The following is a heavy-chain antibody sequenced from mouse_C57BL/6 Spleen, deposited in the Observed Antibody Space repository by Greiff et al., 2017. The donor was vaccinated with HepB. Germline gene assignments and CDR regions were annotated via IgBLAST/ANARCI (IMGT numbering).Heavy chain of an antibody. Sequence: QVQLQQSGPGLVQPSQSLSITCTVSGFSLTSYGVHWVRQSPGKGLEWLGVIWRGGSTDYNAAFMSRLSITKDNSKSQVCFKMNSLQADDTAIYYCAKGYGNYVLYAMDYWGQGTSVTVSS. CDR2: IWRGGST. V-gene: IGHV2-5*01. CDR3: AKGYGNYVLYAMDY. J-gene: IGHJ4*01. D-gene: IGHD2-1*01. CDR1: GFSLTSYG.